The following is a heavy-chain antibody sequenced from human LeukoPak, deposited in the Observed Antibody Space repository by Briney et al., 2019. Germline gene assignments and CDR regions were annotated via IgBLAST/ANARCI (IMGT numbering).Heavy chain of an antibody. V-gene: IGHV4-34*01. Sequence: SETLSLTCAVYGGSFSGYYWSWIRQPPGKGLEWFGEINHSGSTNYNPSLKSRVTISVDTSKNQFSLKLSSVTAADTAVYYCAREVRPAYWYFDLWSRGTLVTVSS. CDR2: INHSGST. D-gene: IGHD1-1*01. CDR3: AREVRPAYWYFDL. J-gene: IGHJ2*01. CDR1: GGSFSGYY.